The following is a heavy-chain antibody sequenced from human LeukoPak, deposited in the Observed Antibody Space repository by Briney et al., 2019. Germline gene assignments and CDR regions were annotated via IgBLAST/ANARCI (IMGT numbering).Heavy chain of an antibody. CDR2: IYTSGST. CDR3: ARQLGGQLVFDY. V-gene: IGHV4-4*09. J-gene: IGHJ4*02. D-gene: IGHD6-6*01. Sequence: SETLSLTCTVSGGSISSYYWSWIRQPPGKGLEWIGYIYTSGSTNYNPSLKSRVTISVDTSKNQFSLKLSSVTAADTAMYYCARQLGGQLVFDYWGQGTLVTVSS. CDR1: GGSISSYY.